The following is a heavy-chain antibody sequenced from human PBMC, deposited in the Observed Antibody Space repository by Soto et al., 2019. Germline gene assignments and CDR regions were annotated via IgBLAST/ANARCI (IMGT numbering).Heavy chain of an antibody. CDR1: GYTFTSHY. V-gene: IGHV1-46*03. CDR3: ASGWGSSFDYLDY. J-gene: IGHJ4*02. D-gene: IGHD6-13*01. CDR2: ISPSGGTT. Sequence: QVQLVQSGAEVKKPGASVRVSCKASGYTFTSHYLYWVRQAPGQGLEWMGIISPSGGTTSYAQGVQGRVTMTRDTATSTVYMDLSSLRSDDTADYYCASGWGSSFDYLDYWGQGTLVTVSS.